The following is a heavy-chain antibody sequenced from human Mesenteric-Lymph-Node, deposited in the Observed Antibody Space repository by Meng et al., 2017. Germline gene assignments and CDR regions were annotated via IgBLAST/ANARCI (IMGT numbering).Heavy chain of an antibody. CDR1: GFSFTDHW. CDR3: TNDRLNH. J-gene: IGHJ1*01. V-gene: IGHV3-74*03. CDR2: IDPDGSDP. Sequence: GQLVESGGGLVPPGGSLRLSCTASGFSFTDHWMHWVRQGPGKGPVWVSRIDPDGSDPTYADSVKGRFSISRDNAKNTVYLQMNSLRAEDSALYYCTNDRLNHWGQGALVTVSS. D-gene: IGHD1-1*01.